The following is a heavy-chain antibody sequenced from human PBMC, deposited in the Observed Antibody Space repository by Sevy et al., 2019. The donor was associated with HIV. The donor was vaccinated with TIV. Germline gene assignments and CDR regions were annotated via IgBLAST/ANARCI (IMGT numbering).Heavy chain of an antibody. D-gene: IGHD6-19*01. CDR2: IYHSGST. V-gene: IGHV4-4*02. Sequence: SETLSLTCAVSGGSISSSNWWSWVRQPPGKGLECIGEIYHSGSTNYNPSLKSRVTISVDKSKNQFSLKLSSVTAADTAVYYCARGEVAVAGTTYYFDYWGQGTLVTVSS. CDR3: ARGEVAVAGTTYYFDY. J-gene: IGHJ4*02. CDR1: GGSISSSNW.